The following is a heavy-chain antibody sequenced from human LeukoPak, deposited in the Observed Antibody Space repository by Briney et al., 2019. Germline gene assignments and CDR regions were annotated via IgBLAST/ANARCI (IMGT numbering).Heavy chain of an antibody. V-gene: IGHV1-69*13. CDR2: IIPIFGTA. CDR1: GGTFSSYA. Sequence: SVKVSCKASGGTFSSYAISRVRQAPGQGLEWMGGIIPIFGTANYAQKFQGRVTITADESTSTAYMELSSLRSEDTAVYYCARETNYYDSSGYYYHFDYWGQGTLVTVSS. CDR3: ARETNYYDSSGYYYHFDY. D-gene: IGHD3-22*01. J-gene: IGHJ4*02.